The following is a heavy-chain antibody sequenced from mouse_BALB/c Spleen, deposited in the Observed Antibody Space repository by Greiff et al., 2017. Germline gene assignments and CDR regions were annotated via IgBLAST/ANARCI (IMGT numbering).Heavy chain of an antibody. J-gene: IGHJ2*01. CDR3: AIYGSRGYFDY. CDR1: GFNIKDYY. Sequence: VQLQQSGAELVRPGALVKLSCKASGFNIKDYYMHWVKQRPEQGLEWIGWIDPENGNTIYDPKFQGKASITADTSSNTAYLQLSSLTSEDTAVDYCAIYGSRGYFDYWGQGTTLTVSS. D-gene: IGHD1-1*01. V-gene: IGHV14-1*02. CDR2: IDPENGNT.